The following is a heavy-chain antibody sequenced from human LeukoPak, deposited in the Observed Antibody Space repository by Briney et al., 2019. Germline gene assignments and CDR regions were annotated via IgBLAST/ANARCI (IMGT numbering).Heavy chain of an antibody. CDR3: AREGTSSKTVDRGMIGSWFDP. CDR2: IYYSGST. V-gene: IGHV4-59*01. D-gene: IGHD2-2*01. J-gene: IGHJ5*02. CDR1: GGSISSYY. Sequence: SETLSLTCTVSGGSISSYYWSWIRQPPGKGLEWIGYIYYSGSTNYNPSLKSRVTISVDTSKNQFSLKLSSVTAADTAVYYCAREGTSSKTVDRGMIGSWFDPWGQGTLVTVSS.